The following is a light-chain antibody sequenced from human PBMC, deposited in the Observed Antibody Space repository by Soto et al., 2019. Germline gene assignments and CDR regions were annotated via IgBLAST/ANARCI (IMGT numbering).Light chain of an antibody. CDR1: SRDIGSYNL. J-gene: IGLJ2*01. V-gene: IGLV2-14*02. Sequence: QSALTQPASMSGSPGQSITISCTGTSRDIGSYNLVSWYQQYPDKAPKLLISEVTYRPSGISNRFSGSKSGNTASLTISGLQAEDEADYYCSSYSTGSTDVVFGGGTKLTVL. CDR3: SSYSTGSTDVV. CDR2: EVT.